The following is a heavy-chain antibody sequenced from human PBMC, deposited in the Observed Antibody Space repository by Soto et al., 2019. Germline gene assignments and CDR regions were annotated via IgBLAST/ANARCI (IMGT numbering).Heavy chain of an antibody. D-gene: IGHD3-10*01. Sequence: QVQLVQSGAEVKKPGSSVKVSCKASGDTFSFYTINWVRQAPGLGLEWVGRINPILSMSNYAQKFQGRVTXTXDKXKNTAYMELRSLRSEDTAMYFCATSYGSGYRAFDSWGQGALVTVSS. J-gene: IGHJ4*02. CDR1: GDTFSFYT. CDR2: INPILSMS. V-gene: IGHV1-69*02. CDR3: ATSYGSGYRAFDS.